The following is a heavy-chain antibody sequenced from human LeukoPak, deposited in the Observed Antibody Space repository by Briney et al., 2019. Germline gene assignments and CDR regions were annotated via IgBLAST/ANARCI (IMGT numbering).Heavy chain of an antibody. J-gene: IGHJ4*02. D-gene: IGHD5-12*01. Sequence: HPGGSLRLSCAASGFTFSSYAMSWVRQAPGKGLEWVAHINQDGSKEYYMDSVKARFTISRDNAKNSLSLQMNSLRAEDTAVYYCVRDGGVSGYDLLDYWGQGTLVTVSS. CDR3: VRDGGVSGYDLLDY. CDR1: GFTFSSYA. V-gene: IGHV3-7*01. CDR2: INQDGSKE.